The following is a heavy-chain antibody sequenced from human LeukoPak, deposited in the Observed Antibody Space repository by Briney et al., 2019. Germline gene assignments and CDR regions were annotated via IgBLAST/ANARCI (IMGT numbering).Heavy chain of an antibody. CDR1: GFTFSSYA. J-gene: IGHJ4*02. D-gene: IGHD3-9*01. Sequence: LAGGSLRLSCAASGFTFSSYAMSWVRPAPGKGLEWVSAISGSGGSTYYADSVKGRFTISRDNSKNTLYLQMNSLRAEDTAVYYCAKAKTYYDIGRVFDYWGQGTLVTVSS. V-gene: IGHV3-23*01. CDR3: AKAKTYYDIGRVFDY. CDR2: ISGSGGST.